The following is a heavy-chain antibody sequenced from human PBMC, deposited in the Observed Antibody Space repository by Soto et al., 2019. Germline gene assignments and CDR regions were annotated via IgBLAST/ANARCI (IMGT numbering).Heavy chain of an antibody. J-gene: IGHJ4*02. D-gene: IGHD3-16*02. CDR3: VTTRYYDYVWGSYRSDY. V-gene: IGHV3-23*01. CDR1: GFTFSKYA. Sequence: GGSLRLSCAASGFTFSKYAMSWVRQAPGKGLEWVSGISESGGTTYFADSVKGRFTISRDNSKNTLYLQMSSLRAEDTAVYYCVTTRYYDYVWGSYRSDYWGQGTLVTVSS. CDR2: ISESGGTT.